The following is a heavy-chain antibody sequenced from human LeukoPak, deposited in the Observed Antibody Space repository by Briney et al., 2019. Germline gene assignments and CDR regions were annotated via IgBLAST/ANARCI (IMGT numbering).Heavy chain of an antibody. J-gene: IGHJ4*02. V-gene: IGHV4-38-2*02. Sequence: SETLSLTCTVSGYSISSGYYWGWIRQPPGKGLEWIGSMYHSGSTYYNPSLKSRVTISVDTSKNHFSLKLSSVTAADTAVYYCARRVQRSGSYRLPLTYWGQGTLVTVSS. CDR3: ARRVQRSGSYRLPLTY. CDR1: GYSISSGYY. D-gene: IGHD3-10*01. CDR2: MYHSGST.